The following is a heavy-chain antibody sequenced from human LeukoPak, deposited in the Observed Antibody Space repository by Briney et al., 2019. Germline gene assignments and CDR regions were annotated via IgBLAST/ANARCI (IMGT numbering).Heavy chain of an antibody. V-gene: IGHV3-43D*03. D-gene: IGHD1-1*01. CDR2: INWDGGST. J-gene: IGHJ4*02. Sequence: GGSLRLSCAASGLTFVDYAMHWVRQAPGKGLEWVSLINWDGGSTYYADSVKGRFTISRDNSKNSLYLEMNSLRAEDTALYYCVKAPTLTGTAYYFDYWGQGTLVTVSS. CDR3: VKAPTLTGTAYYFDY. CDR1: GLTFVDYA.